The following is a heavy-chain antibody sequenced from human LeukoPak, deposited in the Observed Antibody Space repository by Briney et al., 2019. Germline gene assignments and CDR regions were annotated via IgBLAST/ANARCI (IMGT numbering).Heavy chain of an antibody. CDR1: GYTFTDYS. D-gene: IGHD3-10*01. CDR3: ARDGCLDY. Sequence: ASVKVSCKASGYTFTDYSMHWMRQAPGQGPEWMGWINPNSGDTNYAQKFQGRVTMTRDTSISTAYMEVRSLTSDDTAVYYCARDGCLDYWGQGTRVTVCS. CDR2: INPNSGDT. V-gene: IGHV1-2*02. J-gene: IGHJ4*02.